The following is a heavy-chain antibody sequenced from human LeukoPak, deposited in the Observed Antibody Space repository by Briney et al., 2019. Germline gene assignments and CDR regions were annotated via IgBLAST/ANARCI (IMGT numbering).Heavy chain of an antibody. CDR1: GGSISSSSYY. Sequence: SETLSLTCTVSGGSISSSSYYWGWIRQPPGKGLEWIGSIYYSGSTYYNPSLKSRVTISVDTSKNQFSLKLSSVTDADTDVYYCRRHETVGATLLSWFDPWGQGTLVTVSS. J-gene: IGHJ5*02. CDR3: RRHETVGATLLSWFDP. D-gene: IGHD1-26*01. V-gene: IGHV4-39*01. CDR2: IYYSGST.